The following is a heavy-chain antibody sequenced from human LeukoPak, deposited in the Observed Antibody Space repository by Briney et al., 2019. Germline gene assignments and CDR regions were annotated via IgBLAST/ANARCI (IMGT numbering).Heavy chain of an antibody. V-gene: IGHV4-34*01. CDR2: INHSGST. D-gene: IGHD6-13*01. CDR1: GGSFSGYY. Sequence: SETLSLTCAVYGGSFSGYYWSWIRQPPGKGLEWIGEINHSGSTNYNPSLKSRVTISVDTSKNQFSLKLSSVTAADTAVYYRTNSRQLVKGGYYYGMDVWGQGTTVTVSS. J-gene: IGHJ6*02. CDR3: TNSRQLVKGGYYYGMDV.